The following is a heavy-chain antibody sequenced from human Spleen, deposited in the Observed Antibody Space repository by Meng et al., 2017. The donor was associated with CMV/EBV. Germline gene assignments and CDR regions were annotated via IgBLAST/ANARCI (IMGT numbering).Heavy chain of an antibody. Sequence: GGSLRLSCAASEFTFSSLWMTWVRQASGEGLEWVANMNQDGSQKNYVDSVKGRFTISRDNAKNSLFLQMNSLRAEDTAVYYCARVAAAGRGMDVWGQGTTVTVSS. J-gene: IGHJ6*02. CDR2: MNQDGSQK. CDR3: ARVAAAGRGMDV. V-gene: IGHV3-7*04. D-gene: IGHD6-13*01. CDR1: EFTFSSLW.